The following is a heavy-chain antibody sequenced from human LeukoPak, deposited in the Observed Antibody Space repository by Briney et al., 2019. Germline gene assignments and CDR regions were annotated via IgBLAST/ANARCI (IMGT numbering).Heavy chain of an antibody. Sequence: GGSLRLSCAASGFTFSSYWMSWVRQAPGKGLEWVAFIRYDGSNKYNADSVKGRFTISRDNSKNTLYLQMNSLRAEDTAVYYCAKDGRWAAAGTGYFDYWGQGTLVTVSS. J-gene: IGHJ4*02. D-gene: IGHD6-13*01. CDR2: IRYDGSNK. CDR1: GFTFSSYW. V-gene: IGHV3-30*02. CDR3: AKDGRWAAAGTGYFDY.